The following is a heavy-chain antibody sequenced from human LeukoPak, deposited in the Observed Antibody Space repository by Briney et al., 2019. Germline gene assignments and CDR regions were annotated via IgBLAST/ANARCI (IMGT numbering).Heavy chain of an antibody. CDR3: AGGYYYYYGMDV. CDR2: ISSSSSYI. J-gene: IGHJ6*02. V-gene: IGHV3-21*01. CDR1: GFTFSSYS. Sequence: GGSLRLSCAAYGFTFSSYSMNWVRQAPVKGLEWVSSISSSSSYIYYADSVKGRFTISRDNAKNSLYLQMNSLRAEDTAVYYCAGGYYYYYGMDVWGQGTTVTVSS.